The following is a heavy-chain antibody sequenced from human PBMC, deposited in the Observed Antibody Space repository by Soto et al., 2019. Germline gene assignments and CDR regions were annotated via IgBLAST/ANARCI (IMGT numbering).Heavy chain of an antibody. J-gene: IGHJ4*02. V-gene: IGHV3-7*01. CDR3: ATNRDYAFDY. D-gene: IGHD4-17*01. CDR2: IKQDGSDK. Sequence: GGSLRLSCAASGFTFSNYWMSWVRQAPGKGLEWVAIIKQDGSDKYYVDSVKGRFTISRDNAKNSLYLQMNSLRTEDAAVYYCATNRDYAFDYWGRGTLVTVPQ. CDR1: GFTFSNYW.